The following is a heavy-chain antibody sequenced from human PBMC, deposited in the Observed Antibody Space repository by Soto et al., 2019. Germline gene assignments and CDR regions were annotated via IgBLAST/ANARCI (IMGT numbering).Heavy chain of an antibody. D-gene: IGHD3-9*01. Sequence: SETLSLTXTVSGGSISSYYWSWIRQPAGKGLEWIGRIYTSGSTNYNPSLKSRVTMSVDTSKNQFSLKLSSVTAADTAVYYCARIHYDILTGPDWFDPWGQGTLVTVSS. J-gene: IGHJ5*02. CDR1: GGSISSYY. CDR3: ARIHYDILTGPDWFDP. CDR2: IYTSGST. V-gene: IGHV4-4*07.